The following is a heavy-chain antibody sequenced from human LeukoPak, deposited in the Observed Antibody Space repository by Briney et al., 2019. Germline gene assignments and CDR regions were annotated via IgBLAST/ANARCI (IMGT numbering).Heavy chain of an antibody. CDR1: GGSFSGYY. CDR3: ARGGVVTPFDY. V-gene: IGHV4-34*01. CDR2: INHSGST. D-gene: IGHD4-23*01. Sequence: SETLSLTCAVYGGSFSGYYWSWIRQPPGKGLEWIGEINHSGSTNYNPSLKSRVTISVDTSKNQFSLKLSSVTAADTAVYYCARGGVVTPFDYWGQGTLVTVSS. J-gene: IGHJ4*02.